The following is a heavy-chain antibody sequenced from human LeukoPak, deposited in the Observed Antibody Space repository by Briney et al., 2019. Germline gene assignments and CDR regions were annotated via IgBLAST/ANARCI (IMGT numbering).Heavy chain of an antibody. CDR2: INHSGST. Sequence: SETLSLTCAVYGGSFSGYYWSWIRQPPGKGLEWIGEINHSGSTNYNPSLKSRVTISVDTSKNQFSLKLSSVTAADTAVYYCARGLGYSSSSRSGNWFDPWGQGTLVTVS. D-gene: IGHD6-6*01. CDR1: GGSFSGYY. CDR3: ARGLGYSSSSRSGNWFDP. J-gene: IGHJ5*02. V-gene: IGHV4-34*01.